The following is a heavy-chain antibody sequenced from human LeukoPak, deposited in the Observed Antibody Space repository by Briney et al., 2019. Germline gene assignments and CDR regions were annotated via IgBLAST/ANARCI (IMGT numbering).Heavy chain of an antibody. D-gene: IGHD4-17*01. CDR3: ARGGVDYGDYYFDY. Sequence: GGSLRLSCAASGFTFSSYGMHWVRQAPGKGLEWVAVIWYDGSNKYYADSVKGRFTISRDNSKNTLYLQMNSLRAEDTAVYCCARGGVDYGDYYFDYWGQGTLVTVSS. V-gene: IGHV3-33*01. CDR1: GFTFSSYG. CDR2: IWYDGSNK. J-gene: IGHJ4*02.